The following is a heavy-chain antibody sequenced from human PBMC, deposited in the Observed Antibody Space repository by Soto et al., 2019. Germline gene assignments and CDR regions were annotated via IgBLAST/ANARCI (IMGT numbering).Heavy chain of an antibody. J-gene: IGHJ5*02. CDR2: IVVGSGNT. CDR3: AAVPCSSTSCLWAFDP. D-gene: IGHD2-2*01. V-gene: IGHV1-58*02. CDR1: GFTFTSSA. Sequence: SVKVCCKASGFTFTSSAMQWVRQARGQRLEWIGWIVVGSGNTNYAQKFQERVTITRDMSTSTAYMELSSLRSEDTAVYYCAAVPCSSTSCLWAFDPWGQGTLVTVSS.